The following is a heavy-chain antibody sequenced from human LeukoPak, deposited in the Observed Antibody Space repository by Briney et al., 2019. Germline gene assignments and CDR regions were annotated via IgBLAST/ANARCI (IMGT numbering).Heavy chain of an antibody. J-gene: IGHJ6*02. CDR3: ARDLRHLGYYGMDV. V-gene: IGHV3-21*01. CDR1: GFTFSSYS. CDR2: ISSSSSYI. Sequence: PGGSLRLSCAASGFTFSSYSMNWVRQAPGKGLEWVSSISSSSSYIYYADSVKGRFTISRDNSKNTLYLQMNSLRAEDTAVYYCARDLRHLGYYGMDVWGQGTTVTVSS.